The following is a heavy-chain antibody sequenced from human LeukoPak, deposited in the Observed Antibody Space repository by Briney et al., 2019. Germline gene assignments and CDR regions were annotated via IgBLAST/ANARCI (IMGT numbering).Heavy chain of an antibody. V-gene: IGHV3-23*01. CDR1: GFTFNSYA. D-gene: IGHD2-21*01. J-gene: IGHJ4*02. CDR3: AKDTVRGDGYWEFDY. Sequence: GGSLRLSCAASGFTFNSYAMTWVRQAPGKGLEWVSGILQSGGDRYYSGSVKGRFTVSRDNSKNTLYLQMNSLRVDDTAIYYCAKDTVRGDGYWEFDYWGQGTLVTVSS. CDR2: ILQSGGDR.